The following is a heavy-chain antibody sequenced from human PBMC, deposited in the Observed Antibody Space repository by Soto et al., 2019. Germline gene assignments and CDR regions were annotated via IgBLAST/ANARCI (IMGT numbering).Heavy chain of an antibody. V-gene: IGHV4-30-4*01. CDR1: GGAISSGDYY. CDR2: IYYSGST. J-gene: IGHJ5*02. CDR3: ARDRTPPSWFDP. Sequence: QVQLQESGPGLVKPSQTLSLTCTVSGGAISSGDYYWSWIRQPPGKGLEWIGYIYYSGSTYYNPSLKSRVIISKDTSKNQFSLNLGSVTAADTAVYYCARDRTPPSWFDPWGQGTLVTVSS.